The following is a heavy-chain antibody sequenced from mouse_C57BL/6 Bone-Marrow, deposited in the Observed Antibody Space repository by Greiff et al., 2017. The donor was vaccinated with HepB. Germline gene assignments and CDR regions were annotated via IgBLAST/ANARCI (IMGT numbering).Heavy chain of an antibody. CDR1: GYTFTDYE. CDR3: TRTDGSSDY. CDR2: IDPETGGT. Sequence: VQLQQSGAELVRPGASVTLSCKASGYTFTDYEMHWVKQTPVHGLEWIGAIDPETGGTAYNQKFKGKAILTADKSSSTAYMELRSLTSEDSAVYYCTRTDGSSDYWGQGTNLTVSS. V-gene: IGHV1-15*01. J-gene: IGHJ2*01. D-gene: IGHD1-1*01.